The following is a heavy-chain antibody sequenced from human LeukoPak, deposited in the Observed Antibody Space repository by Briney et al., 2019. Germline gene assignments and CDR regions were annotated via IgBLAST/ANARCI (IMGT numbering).Heavy chain of an antibody. D-gene: IGHD4-17*01. V-gene: IGHV4-34*01. Sequence: SETLSLTCAVYGGSLSGYYWSWIRQPPGKGLEWIGEINHSGRTNYNPSLKSRVTISVDTSKNQFSLKLSSVTAADTAVYYCASTSYGDYSINWFDPWGQGTLVTVSS. CDR3: ASTSYGDYSINWFDP. J-gene: IGHJ5*02. CDR2: INHSGRT. CDR1: GGSLSGYY.